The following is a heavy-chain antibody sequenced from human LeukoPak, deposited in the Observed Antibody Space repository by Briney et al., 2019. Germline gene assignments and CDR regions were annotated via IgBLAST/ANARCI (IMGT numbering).Heavy chain of an antibody. J-gene: IGHJ3*02. V-gene: IGHV1-69*04. CDR2: IIPILGIA. Sequence: SVNDSCKASGGTFSSYAINWVRQAPGQGREWMGRIIPILGIANYAQKFQGRVTITADKSTSTAYMELSSLRSEDTAVYYCASMVDTAMVTSAFDIWGQGTMVTVSS. D-gene: IGHD5-18*01. CDR3: ASMVDTAMVTSAFDI. CDR1: GGTFSSYA.